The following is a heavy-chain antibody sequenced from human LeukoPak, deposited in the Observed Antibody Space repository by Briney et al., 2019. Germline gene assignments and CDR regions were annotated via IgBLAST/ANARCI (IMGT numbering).Heavy chain of an antibody. CDR2: MNPNSGNT. J-gene: IGHJ5*02. V-gene: IGHV1-8*01. D-gene: IGHD3-3*01. Sequence: GAPVQVSCKASGYTFTSYDINWVRQATGQGLEWMGWMNPNSGNTGYAQKFQGRVTMTRNTSISTAYMELSSLRSEDTAVYYCASGPFYDFWSGYYMRENWFDPWGQGTLVTVSS. CDR3: ASGPFYDFWSGYYMRENWFDP. CDR1: GYTFTSYD.